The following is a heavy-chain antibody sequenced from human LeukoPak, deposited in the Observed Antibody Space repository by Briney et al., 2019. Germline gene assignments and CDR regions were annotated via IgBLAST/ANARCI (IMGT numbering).Heavy chain of an antibody. J-gene: IGHJ6*02. CDR1: GDSVSSNSAA. D-gene: IGHD1-20*01. Sequence: SQTLSLTCAISGDSVSSNSAAWNWIRQSPSRGLEWLGRTYYRSKWYNDYAVSVKSRITINPDTSKNQFSLQLNSVTPEDTAVYYCARDFSPSCDNWNPRLFCYYYYGMDVWGQGTTVTVSS. CDR2: TYYRSKWYN. CDR3: ARDFSPSCDNWNPRLFCYYYYGMDV. V-gene: IGHV6-1*01.